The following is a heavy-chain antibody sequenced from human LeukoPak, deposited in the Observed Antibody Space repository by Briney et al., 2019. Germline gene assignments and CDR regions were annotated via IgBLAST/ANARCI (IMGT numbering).Heavy chain of an antibody. CDR3: ARDINGHFDY. D-gene: IGHD1-14*01. Sequence: SRSMSLTCAVYARSITSRTWWSDIRQHPGKGLEWIGEIYHSGSANYNPSLKSRVTISVDKSKNQFSLKLSSVTAADTAVYYCARDINGHFDYWGQGTLVTVSS. J-gene: IGHJ4*02. CDR2: IYHSGSA. CDR1: ARSITSRTW. V-gene: IGHV4-4*02.